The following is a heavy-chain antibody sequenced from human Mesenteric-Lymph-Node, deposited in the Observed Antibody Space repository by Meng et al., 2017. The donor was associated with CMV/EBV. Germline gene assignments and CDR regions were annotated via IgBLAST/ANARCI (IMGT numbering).Heavy chain of an antibody. CDR3: ARGTGANYYASSGPDY. D-gene: IGHD3-22*01. V-gene: IGHV4-39*07. J-gene: IGHJ4*02. Sequence: GSLRLSCTVSGDSISNSNYYWGWIRQPPGKGLEWIGSVYYSGNIYYNPSLESRVTISVDMSKSHFSLKLNSVIAADTAVYYCARGTGANYYASSGPDYWGQGTLVTVSS. CDR2: VYYSGNI. CDR1: GDSISNSNYY.